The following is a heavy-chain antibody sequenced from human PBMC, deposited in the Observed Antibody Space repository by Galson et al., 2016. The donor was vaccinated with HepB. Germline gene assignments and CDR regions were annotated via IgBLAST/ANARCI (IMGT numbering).Heavy chain of an antibody. CDR2: LNWNGGRT. Sequence: SLRLSCAASGFTFDDYAMSWVRQVPGKGLEWVSGLNWNGGRTGYVDSVKGRFTISRDNAKNSLYLQMNSLRVEDTARYYCARGGYCSSTRCQDNYSYYGMDVWGPGTTVTVSS. V-gene: IGHV3-20*04. J-gene: IGHJ6*02. D-gene: IGHD2-2*01. CDR1: GFTFDDYA. CDR3: ARGGYCSSTRCQDNYSYYGMDV.